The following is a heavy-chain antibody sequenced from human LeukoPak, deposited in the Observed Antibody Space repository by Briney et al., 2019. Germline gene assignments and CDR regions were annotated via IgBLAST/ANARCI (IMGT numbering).Heavy chain of an antibody. CDR2: ISDADGSIT. J-gene: IGHJ4*02. V-gene: IGHV3-74*01. Sequence: GGSLRLSCAASGFTLSSYWLHWVRQAPGKGLVWVSGISDADGSITDYADYVRGRFTISRDTAKNTLYLEMNSLGAEDTAVYYCARDLSGYSDYGGQGTLVTVSS. CDR3: ARDLSGYSDY. CDR1: GFTLSSYW. D-gene: IGHD2-15*01.